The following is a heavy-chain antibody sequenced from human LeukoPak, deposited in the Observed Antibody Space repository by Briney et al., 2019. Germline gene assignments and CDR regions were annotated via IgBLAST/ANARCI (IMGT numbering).Heavy chain of an antibody. J-gene: IGHJ4*02. CDR3: AKNNGWFHLAQ. CDR2: IKTDGSET. Sequence: GGSLRLSCAVSGFTFRDHWMDWVRQAPGKGLEWVGHIKTDGSETYYVDCLKGRFSISRDNTNNALYLQMNSLRVEDTAVYYCAKNNGWFHLAQWGQGTLVTVSS. CDR1: GFTFRDHW. D-gene: IGHD6-19*01. V-gene: IGHV3-7*03.